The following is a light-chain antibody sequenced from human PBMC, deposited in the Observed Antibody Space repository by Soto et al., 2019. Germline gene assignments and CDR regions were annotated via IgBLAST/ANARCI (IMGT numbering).Light chain of an antibody. Sequence: EIVMTQSPATLSVSPGQRVTLSCRASQSISSNLAWYQQKPGQPPRLLFYSASARATGTSARFSASGSGTEFSLTISSLQSEDVAINYCQQYHDWPPLTFGGGTKIQIK. V-gene: IGKV3-15*01. CDR1: QSISSN. CDR2: SAS. CDR3: QQYHDWPPLT. J-gene: IGKJ4*01.